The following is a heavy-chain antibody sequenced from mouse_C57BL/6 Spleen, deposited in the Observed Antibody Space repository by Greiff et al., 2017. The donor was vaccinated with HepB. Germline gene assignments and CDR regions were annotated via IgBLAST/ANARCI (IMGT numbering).Heavy chain of an antibody. V-gene: IGHV1-15*01. Sequence: QVQLKESGAELVRPGASVTLSCKASGYTFTDYEMHWVKQTPVHGLEWIGAIDPETGGTAYNQKFKGKAILTADKSSSTAYMELRSLTSEDSAVYYCTRRYGNYDYWGQGTTLTVSS. J-gene: IGHJ2*01. CDR3: TRRYGNYDY. D-gene: IGHD2-10*02. CDR1: GYTFTDYE. CDR2: IDPETGGT.